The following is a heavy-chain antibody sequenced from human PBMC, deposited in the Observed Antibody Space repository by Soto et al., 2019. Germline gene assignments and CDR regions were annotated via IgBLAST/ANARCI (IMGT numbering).Heavy chain of an antibody. V-gene: IGHV4-39*01. CDR3: ARRSGSCLVY. D-gene: IGHD3-16*01. CDR1: GGSISSSSYY. Sequence: SETLSLTCTVSGGSISSSSYYWGWIRQPPGKGLEWIGSIYYSGSTYYNPSLKSRVTISVDTSKNQFSLKLSSVTAADTAVYYCARRSGSCLVYWGQGTLVTSPQ. CDR2: IYYSGST. J-gene: IGHJ4*02.